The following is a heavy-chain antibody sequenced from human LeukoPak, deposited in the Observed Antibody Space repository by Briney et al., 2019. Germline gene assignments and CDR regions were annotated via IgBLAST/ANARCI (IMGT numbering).Heavy chain of an antibody. J-gene: IGHJ4*02. D-gene: IGHD1-26*01. V-gene: IGHV3-23*01. CDR3: AKGELPNDYFDY. CDR2: ISGSGGST. CDR1: GFTFSSYA. Sequence: PGGSLRLSCAASGFTFSSYAMSWVRQAPGKGLEWVSAISGSGGSTYYADSAKGRFTISRDNSKNTLYLQMNSLRAEDTAVYYCAKGELPNDYFDYWGQGTLVTVSS.